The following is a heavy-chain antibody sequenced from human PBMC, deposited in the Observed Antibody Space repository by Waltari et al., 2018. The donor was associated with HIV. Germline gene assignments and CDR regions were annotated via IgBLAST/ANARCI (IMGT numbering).Heavy chain of an antibody. CDR2: IDHDATGT. CDR1: GFTFTNYW. Sequence: EVQLVESGGGLVQPGGSLRLSCAASGFTFTNYWMHWVRQVPGKGLVWVERIDHDATGTSYADSVKGRLTISRDNAKNTLHLQMNSLRLEDTAVYYCTSVFELWGRGTQVTVSS. J-gene: IGHJ2*01. V-gene: IGHV3-74*01. CDR3: TSVFEL.